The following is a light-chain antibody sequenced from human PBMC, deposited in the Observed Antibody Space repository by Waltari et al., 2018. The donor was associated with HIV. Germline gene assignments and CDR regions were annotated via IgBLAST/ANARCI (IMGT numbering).Light chain of an antibody. CDR1: HIGRIR. J-gene: IGLJ1*01. CDR3: HVWDRDSDHHV. V-gene: IGLV3-21*02. CDR2: SGS. Sequence: SYVLTQPPSVPVAPGQTARTTCGGNHIGRIRVRGYPQKAGQAPLLVVYSGSDRPSGIPERFSGSNSGNTATLTISRVEAGDEADYYCHVWDRDSDHHVFGTGTKVTVL.